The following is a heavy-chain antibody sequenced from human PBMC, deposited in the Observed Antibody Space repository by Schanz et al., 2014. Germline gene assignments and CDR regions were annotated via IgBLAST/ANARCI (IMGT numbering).Heavy chain of an antibody. J-gene: IGHJ3*02. CDR1: GITFSIHS. Sequence: EVHLVESGGGLVQPGGSLRLSCAASGITFSIHSFNWVRQAPGKGLEWVSYIRSSSTPIYYADSVKGRFTISRDNSKNTLYLQMNSLRAEDTAVYYCARKMKLGVYGGKGHDSLDIWGQGTMVTVSS. CDR2: IRSSSTPI. V-gene: IGHV3-48*01. CDR3: ARKMKLGVYGGKGHDSLDI. D-gene: IGHD4-17*01.